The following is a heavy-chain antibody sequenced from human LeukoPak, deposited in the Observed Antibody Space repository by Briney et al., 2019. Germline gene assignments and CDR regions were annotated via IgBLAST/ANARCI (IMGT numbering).Heavy chain of an antibody. CDR1: SGSISTYY. CDR3: ARVTGYVIEDYFDY. V-gene: IGHV4-59*01. D-gene: IGHD3-22*01. Sequence: SETLSLTCTVSSGSISTYYWSWIRQPPGKGLEWIGFIYYSGSTNYNPSLKSRVTISLDTSKNQFSLKLSSVTAADTAVYYCARVTGYVIEDYFDYWGQGTLVTVSS. J-gene: IGHJ4*02. CDR2: IYYSGST.